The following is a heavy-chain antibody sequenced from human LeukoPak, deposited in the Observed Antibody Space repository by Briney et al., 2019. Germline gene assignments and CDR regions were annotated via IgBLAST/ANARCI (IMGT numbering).Heavy chain of an antibody. Sequence: PGGSLRLSCAASRFTFSTYGMHWVRQPPGKGLEWVTYIHYDGTYKHYAESVKGRFTISRDNAKNSLYLQMSSLRAEDRAVYYCARDHAYRTDYWGQGTLVAVSS. V-gene: IGHV3-30*02. CDR2: IHYDGTYK. CDR3: ARDHAYRTDY. CDR1: RFTFSTYG. J-gene: IGHJ4*02. D-gene: IGHD2-2*01.